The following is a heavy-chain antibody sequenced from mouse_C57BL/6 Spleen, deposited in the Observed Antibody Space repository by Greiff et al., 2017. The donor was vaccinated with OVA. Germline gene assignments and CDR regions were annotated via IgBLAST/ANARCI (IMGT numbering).Heavy chain of an antibody. J-gene: IGHJ4*01. Sequence: EVHLVESGGGLVKPGGSLKLSCAASGFTFSDYGMHWVRQAPEKGLEWVAYISSGSSTIYYADTVKGRFTISRDNAKNTLCLQMTSLRSEDTAMYYCARFYGYAMDYWGQGTSVTVSS. CDR3: ARFYGYAMDY. CDR2: ISSGSSTI. CDR1: GFTFSDYG. V-gene: IGHV5-17*01. D-gene: IGHD1-1*02.